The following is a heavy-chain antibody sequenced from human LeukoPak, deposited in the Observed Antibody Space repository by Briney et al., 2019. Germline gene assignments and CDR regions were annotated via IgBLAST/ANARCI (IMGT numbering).Heavy chain of an antibody. D-gene: IGHD3-9*01. CDR1: GCSISNTSYY. Sequence: SETLSLTCTVSGCSISNTSYYWGWIRQPPGKGLEWIGAIYYSGSTCFNPSLKSRVTMSVDTSENQFLLKLSSVTAAYTAGYYCLSQYYDILTGYPYFFAYWGQGTLVTVSS. CDR3: LSQYYDILTGYPYFFAY. CDR2: IYYSGST. J-gene: IGHJ4*02. V-gene: IGHV4-39*01.